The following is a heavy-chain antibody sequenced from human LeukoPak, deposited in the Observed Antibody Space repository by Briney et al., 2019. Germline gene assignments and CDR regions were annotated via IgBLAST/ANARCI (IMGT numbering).Heavy chain of an antibody. CDR3: ARDWYYDSSGYLPY. D-gene: IGHD3-22*01. CDR1: GFTFSRYA. Sequence: AGGSLRLSCAASGFTFSRYAVHWVRQAPGKGLEWVAVIWYDGSNQYYVDSVKGRFTISRDNSKKMLYLQMNSLRAEDTAVYYCARDWYYDSSGYLPYWGQGTLVIVSS. J-gene: IGHJ4*02. CDR2: IWYDGSNQ. V-gene: IGHV3-33*01.